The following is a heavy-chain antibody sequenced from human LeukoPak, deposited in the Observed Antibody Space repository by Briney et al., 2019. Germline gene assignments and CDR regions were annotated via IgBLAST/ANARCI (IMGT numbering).Heavy chain of an antibody. CDR1: GFTFSSYS. V-gene: IGHV3-48*01. D-gene: IGHD4-17*01. J-gene: IGHJ4*02. CDR2: ISSSSSTI. CDR3: ARVSLDGDYVIWFFDY. Sequence: GGSLRLSCAASGFTFSSYSMNWVRQAPGKGLEWVSYISSSSSTIYYADSVKGRFTISRDNAKNSLYLQINSLRAEDTAVYYCARVSLDGDYVIWFFDYWGQGTLVTVSS.